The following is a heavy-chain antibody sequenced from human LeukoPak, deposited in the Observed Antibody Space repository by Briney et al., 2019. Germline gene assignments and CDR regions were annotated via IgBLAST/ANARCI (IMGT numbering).Heavy chain of an antibody. Sequence: PSETLSLTCTVSGGSISSSSYYWGWIRQPPGKGLEWIGSIYYSGSTYYNPSLKSRVTISVDTSKNQFSLKLSSVTAADTAVYYRARHESAVVVPSVWGQGTLVTVSS. V-gene: IGHV4-39*01. J-gene: IGHJ4*02. CDR3: ARHESAVVVPSV. CDR1: GGSISSSSYY. CDR2: IYYSGST. D-gene: IGHD2-2*01.